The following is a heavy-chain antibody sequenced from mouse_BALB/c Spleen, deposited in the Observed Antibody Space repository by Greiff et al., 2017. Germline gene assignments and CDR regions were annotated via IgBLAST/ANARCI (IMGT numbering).Heavy chain of an antibody. CDR2: ISSGGSYT. Sequence: EVQGVESGGDLVKPGGSLKLSCAASGFTFSSYGMSWVRQTPDKRLEWVATISSGGSYTYYPDSVKGRFTISRDNAKNTLYLQMSSLKSEDTAMYYCARHTLGAMDYWGQGTSVTVSS. V-gene: IGHV5-6*01. CDR1: GFTFSSYG. D-gene: IGHD1-2*01. J-gene: IGHJ4*01. CDR3: ARHTLGAMDY.